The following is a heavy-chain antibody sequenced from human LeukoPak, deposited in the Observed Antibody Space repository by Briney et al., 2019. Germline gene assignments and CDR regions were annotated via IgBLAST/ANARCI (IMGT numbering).Heavy chain of an antibody. V-gene: IGHV3-53*01. CDR3: ARLKIDGTHFDY. CDR2: IYVGGSA. Sequence: GGSLRLSCAASGFTVSNNYMSWVRQTPGKGLEWVSVIYVGGSAYYADSVKGRFTISGDSSKNTLYLQMNSLRAEDTAAYYCARLKIDGTHFDYWGQGTLVTVSS. D-gene: IGHD3-9*01. CDR1: GFTVSNNY. J-gene: IGHJ4*02.